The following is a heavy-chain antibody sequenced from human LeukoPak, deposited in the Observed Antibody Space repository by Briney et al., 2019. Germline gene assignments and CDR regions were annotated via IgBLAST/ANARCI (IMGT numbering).Heavy chain of an antibody. CDR1: GGSISSGGYS. Sequence: SETLSLTCAVSGGSISSGGYSWSWIRQPPGKGLEWIGYIYYSGSTYYNPSLKSRVTISVDTSKNQFSLKLSSVTAADTAVYYCARAIVGATWGYYYYMDVWGKGTTVTVSS. CDR2: IYYSGST. D-gene: IGHD1-26*01. CDR3: ARAIVGATWGYYYYMDV. V-gene: IGHV4-30-4*07. J-gene: IGHJ6*03.